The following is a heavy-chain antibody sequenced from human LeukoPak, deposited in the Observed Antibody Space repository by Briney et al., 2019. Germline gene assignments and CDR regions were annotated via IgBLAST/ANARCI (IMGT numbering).Heavy chain of an antibody. CDR3: ARDVSITMIRGVTFDY. CDR1: GYSISSGYY. Sequence: SETLSLTCTVSGYSISSGYYWGWIRQPPGKGLEWIGNIYQTGSTYYNPSLTSRVTISVDTSKNQFSLKLSSVTAADTAVYFCARDVSITMIRGVTFDYWGQGTLVTASS. D-gene: IGHD3-10*01. V-gene: IGHV4-38-2*02. J-gene: IGHJ4*02. CDR2: IYQTGST.